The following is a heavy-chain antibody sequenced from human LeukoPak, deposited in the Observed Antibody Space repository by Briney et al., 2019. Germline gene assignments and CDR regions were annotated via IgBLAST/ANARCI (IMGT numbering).Heavy chain of an antibody. CDR1: GGSFSGYY. CDR2: INHSGST. D-gene: IGHD3-10*01. CDR3: ASLDYYASGSYYVSDYYYMDL. Sequence: SETLSLTCAVYGGSFSGYYWSWIRQPPGKGLEWIGEINHSGSTNYNPSLKSRVTISVDTSKNQFSLKLSSVTAADTAVYYCASLDYYASGSYYVSDYYYMDLWGKGTTVTISS. V-gene: IGHV4-34*01. J-gene: IGHJ6*03.